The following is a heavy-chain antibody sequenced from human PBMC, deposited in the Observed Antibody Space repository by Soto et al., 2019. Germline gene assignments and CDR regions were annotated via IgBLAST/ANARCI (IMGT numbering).Heavy chain of an antibody. CDR1: GVTFSSYA. D-gene: IGHD3-22*01. CDR2: IIPIFGTA. V-gene: IGHV1-69*13. Sequence: EASVKVSCKASGVTFSSYAISWVRQAPGQGLEWMGGIIPIFGTANYAQKFQGRVTITADESTSTAYMELSSLRSEDTAVYYCARALKYYDSSGYFGTWGQGTLVTVSS. J-gene: IGHJ5*02. CDR3: ARALKYYDSSGYFGT.